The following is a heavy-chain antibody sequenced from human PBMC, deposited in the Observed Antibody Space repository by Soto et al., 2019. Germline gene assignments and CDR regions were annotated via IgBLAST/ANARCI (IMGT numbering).Heavy chain of an antibody. Sequence: VGSLRLSCAASGFTFSSYAMSWVRQAPGKGLEWVSAISGSGGSTYYADSVKGRFTISRDNSKNTLYLQMNSLRAEDTAVYYCAKAPKGSYSGYWGQGTLVTVSS. D-gene: IGHD1-26*01. J-gene: IGHJ4*02. V-gene: IGHV3-23*01. CDR3: AKAPKGSYSGY. CDR1: GFTFSSYA. CDR2: ISGSGGST.